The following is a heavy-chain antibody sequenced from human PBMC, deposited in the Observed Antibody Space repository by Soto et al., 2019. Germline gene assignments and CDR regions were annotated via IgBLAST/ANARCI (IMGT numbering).Heavy chain of an antibody. V-gene: IGHV3-23*01. Sequence: EVQLLESGGGLVQPGGSLRLSCATSGFTYSSSAMSWVRQAPGKGLEWVSGISGGGDATFYADSVKGRVTISRDNSKNTLYLQMNSLRAEDTALYYDAKKLSGTVPSGAYSYFDLWGRGTLVTVSS. CDR1: GFTYSSSA. CDR2: ISGGGDAT. J-gene: IGHJ2*01. CDR3: AKKLSGTVPSGAYSYFDL. D-gene: IGHD4-17*01.